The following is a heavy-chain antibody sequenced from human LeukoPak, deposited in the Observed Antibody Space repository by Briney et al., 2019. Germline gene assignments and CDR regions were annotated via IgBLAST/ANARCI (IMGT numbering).Heavy chain of an antibody. CDR1: GFTFSSYA. J-gene: IGHJ4*02. CDR2: ISYDGSNK. D-gene: IGHD3-22*01. CDR3: ARESLETYYYDSSGYSPLGY. Sequence: GGSLRLSCAASGFTFSSYAMHWVRQAPGKWLEWVAVISYDGSNKYYADSVKGRFTISRDNSKNTLYLQMNSLRAEDTAVYYCARESLETYYYDSSGYSPLGYWGQGTLVTVSS. V-gene: IGHV3-30-3*01.